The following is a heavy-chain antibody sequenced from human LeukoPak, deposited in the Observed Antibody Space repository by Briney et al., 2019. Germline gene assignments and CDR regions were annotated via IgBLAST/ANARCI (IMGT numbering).Heavy chain of an antibody. D-gene: IGHD3-10*01. V-gene: IGHV4-59*01. CDR2: IYYSGST. CDR1: GGSISSYY. Sequence: PSETLSLTCTVSGGSISSYYWSWIRQPPGKGLEWIGYIYYSGSTNYNPSLKSRVTISVDTSKNQFSLKLSSVTAADTAVYYCARLLYYYGSGPVDTWGQGTMVTVSS. CDR3: ARLLYYYGSGPVDT. J-gene: IGHJ3*02.